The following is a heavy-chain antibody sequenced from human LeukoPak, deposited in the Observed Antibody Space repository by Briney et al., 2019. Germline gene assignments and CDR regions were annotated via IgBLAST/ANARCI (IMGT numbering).Heavy chain of an antibody. CDR2: IDSGSDVSST. D-gene: IGHD3-22*01. V-gene: IGHV3-74*03. CDR1: GFTFSSYW. CDR3: ARIYVSSGGGFGY. Sequence: GGSLRLSCAASGFTFSSYWMHWVRQAPGKGLVWVSRIDSGSDVSSTMYADSVKGRFTISRDNAKNTVYLQMNSLRAEDTAVYDCARIYVSSGGGFGYWGQGTLVTVSS. J-gene: IGHJ4*02.